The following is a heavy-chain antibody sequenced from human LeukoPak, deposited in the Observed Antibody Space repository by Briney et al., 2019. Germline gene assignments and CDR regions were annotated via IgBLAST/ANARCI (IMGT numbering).Heavy chain of an antibody. V-gene: IGHV4-61*09. CDR1: GGSISSGGYY. CDR3: ARDPPSSSWYDWFDP. D-gene: IGHD6-13*01. Sequence: PSQTLSLTCTVSGGSISSGGYYWSWSRQPPGRGVEWIGNLFHTRGAWYKSSLKSRVTTSVDTSKNQFSLKLSSVTAADTAVYYCARDPPSSSWYDWFDPWGQGTLVTVSS. J-gene: IGHJ5*02. CDR2: LFHTRGA.